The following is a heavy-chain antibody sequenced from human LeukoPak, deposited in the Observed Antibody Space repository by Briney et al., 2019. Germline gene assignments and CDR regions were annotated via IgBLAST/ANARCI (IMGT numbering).Heavy chain of an antibody. CDR1: GFSLSNFQ. D-gene: IGHD3-10*01. Sequence: GGSLRLSCAASGFSLSNFQMYWVRQAPGKGLEWVSIISLDGSTEFYADSVKGRFTISRDTASNTMHLEMNNLRIEDTAVYYCMRDYMGWFDPWGQGSLVTVSS. J-gene: IGHJ5*02. CDR2: ISLDGSTE. CDR3: MRDYMGWFDP. V-gene: IGHV3-30-3*01.